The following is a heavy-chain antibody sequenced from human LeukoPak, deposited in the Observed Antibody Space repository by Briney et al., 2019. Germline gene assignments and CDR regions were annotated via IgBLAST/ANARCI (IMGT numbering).Heavy chain of an antibody. CDR3: ARRRSLYYYYYMDV. V-gene: IGHV1-18*04. CDR1: GYTFTGYY. CDR2: ISAYNGNT. J-gene: IGHJ6*03. D-gene: IGHD3-10*01. Sequence: ASVKVSCKASGYTFTGYYMHWVRQAPGQGLEWMGWISAYNGNTNYAQKLQGRVTMTTDTSTSTAYMELRSLRSDDTAVYYCARRRSLYYYYYMDVWGKGTTVTVSS.